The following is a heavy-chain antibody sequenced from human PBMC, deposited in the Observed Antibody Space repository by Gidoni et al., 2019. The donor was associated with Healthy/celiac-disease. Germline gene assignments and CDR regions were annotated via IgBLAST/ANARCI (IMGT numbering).Heavy chain of an antibody. CDR2: IYTSGST. V-gene: IGHV4-61*02. J-gene: IGHJ4*02. CDR1: GGSISSGSYY. D-gene: IGHD3-22*01. CDR3: ARGTPMSGSSGYYLDY. Sequence: QVQLQESGPGLVKPSQTLSLTCTVSGGSISSGSYYWSWIRQPAGKGLEWIGRIYTSGSTNYNPSLKSRVTISVDTSKNQFSLKLSSVTAADTAVYYCARGTPMSGSSGYYLDYWGQGTLVTVSS.